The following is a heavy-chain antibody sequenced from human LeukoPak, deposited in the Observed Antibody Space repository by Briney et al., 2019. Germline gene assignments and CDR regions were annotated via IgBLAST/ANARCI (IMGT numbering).Heavy chain of an antibody. Sequence: GGSLRLSCAASGFTFSSYGMHWVHQAPGKGLEWVAVIWYDGSNKYYADSVKGRFTISRDNSKNTLYLQMNSLRAEDTAVYYCARDHTHRITMIPDWGQGTLVTVSS. J-gene: IGHJ4*02. CDR1: GFTFSSYG. CDR3: ARDHTHRITMIPD. CDR2: IWYDGSNK. V-gene: IGHV3-33*01. D-gene: IGHD3-22*01.